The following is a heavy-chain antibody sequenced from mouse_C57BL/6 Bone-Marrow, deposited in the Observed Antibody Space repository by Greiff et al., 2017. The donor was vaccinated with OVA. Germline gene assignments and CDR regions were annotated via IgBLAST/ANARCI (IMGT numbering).Heavy chain of an antibody. CDR3: ARHLLWLRRGAMDC. CDR1: GYTFTSYW. D-gene: IGHD2-2*01. CDR2: INPSSGYT. J-gene: IGHJ4*01. V-gene: IGHV1-7*01. Sequence: QVQLQQSGAELAKPGASVKLSCKASGYTFTSYWMHWVKQRPGKGLEWIGYINPSSGYTKYNQKFKDKATLTADKSSSTAYMQLSSLTYKDSAVYYCARHLLWLRRGAMDCWGQGTSVTVSS.